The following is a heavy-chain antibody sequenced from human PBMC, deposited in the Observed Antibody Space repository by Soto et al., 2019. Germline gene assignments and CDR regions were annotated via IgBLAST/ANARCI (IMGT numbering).Heavy chain of an antibody. V-gene: IGHV3-15*01. CDR3: TTNYYFGSGTYFY. Sequence: EVQLVESGGGFVKPGGSLSLSCTASGFTFRNAWMTWVRQAPGKGLEWVGRIKSKTDGGTTDYAAPAKARFSISRDDSTNTLYLQMNSLRAEDTAVYYCTTNYYFGSGTYFYGGQGTLVTVSS. J-gene: IGHJ4*02. CDR1: GFTFRNAW. CDR2: IKSKTDGGTT. D-gene: IGHD3-10*01.